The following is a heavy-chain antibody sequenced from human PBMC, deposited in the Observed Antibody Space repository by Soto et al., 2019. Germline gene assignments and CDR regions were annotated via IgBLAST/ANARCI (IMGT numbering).Heavy chain of an antibody. CDR2: SSNSGTFA. Sequence: GGSLRLSCAASGFTFSDYYMSWVRQAPGRGLEWISYSSNSGTFARYATSVKGRFSISRDNANNSLYLEMNSLGVEDTAVYYCARSGDNFNVLDYWGQGTPVTVSS. CDR1: GFTFSDYY. D-gene: IGHD4-17*01. J-gene: IGHJ4*02. V-gene: IGHV3-11*06. CDR3: ARSGDNFNVLDY.